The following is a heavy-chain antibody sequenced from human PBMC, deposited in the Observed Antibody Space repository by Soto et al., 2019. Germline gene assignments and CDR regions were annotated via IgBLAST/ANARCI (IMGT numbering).Heavy chain of an antibody. V-gene: IGHV3-11*06. D-gene: IGHD2-2*01. CDR1: VFTFSDYF. Sequence: GSLRLSCAASVFTFSDYFMSWIRQAPGKGLEWVSFISGSSDNIKYADSVKGRFTISRDNAKNSLYLQMNSLRAEDTAVYYCVRDSARIVVVPRVDGDNWFDPWGQGTLVTVSS. J-gene: IGHJ5*02. CDR3: VRDSARIVVVPRVDGDNWFDP. CDR2: ISGSSDNI.